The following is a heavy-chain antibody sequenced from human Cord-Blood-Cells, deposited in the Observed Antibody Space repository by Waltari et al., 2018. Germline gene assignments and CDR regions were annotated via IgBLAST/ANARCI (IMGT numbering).Heavy chain of an antibody. J-gene: IGHJ4*02. Sequence: QLQLQESGPGLVKPPETLSLTCTVSGGSISSRSYSWGWIRQPPGKGLEWIGSSYYSGSTYYNPSLKSRVTISVDTSKNQFSLKLSSVTAADTAVYYCAVLGGYWGQGTLVTVSS. CDR1: GGSISSRSYS. V-gene: IGHV4-39*01. D-gene: IGHD3-10*01. CDR2: SYYSGST. CDR3: AVLGGY.